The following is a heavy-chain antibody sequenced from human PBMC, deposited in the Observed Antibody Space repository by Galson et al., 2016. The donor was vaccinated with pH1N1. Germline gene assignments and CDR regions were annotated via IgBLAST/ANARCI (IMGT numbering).Heavy chain of an antibody. Sequence: SVKVSCKVSGYTFVEVSIHWVRQAPGKGPEWMGGFDPEVDETVYSQKFQGRVTMTRDISADTAYMELSSLESEDTAVYYCAGGPRCHSSGCYNYDDYYMDFWGQGSTVIVSS. CDR1: GYTFVEVS. CDR2: FDPEVDET. V-gene: IGHV1-24*01. D-gene: IGHD5-24*01. J-gene: IGHJ6*03. CDR3: AGGPRCHSSGCYNYDDYYMDF.